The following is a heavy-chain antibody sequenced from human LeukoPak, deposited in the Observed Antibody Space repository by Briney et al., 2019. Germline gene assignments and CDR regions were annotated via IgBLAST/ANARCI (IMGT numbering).Heavy chain of an antibody. D-gene: IGHD3-3*01. Sequence: SETLSLTCTVSGGSISSSSYYWGWIRQPPGKGLEWIGSIYYSGSTYYNPSLKSRVTISVDTSKNQFSLTLSSVTAADTAVYYCARDVVDYDLWSGYSYWYFDLWGRGTLVTVSS. CDR3: ARDVVDYDLWSGYSYWYFDL. CDR1: GGSISSSSYY. CDR2: IYYSGST. V-gene: IGHV4-39*02. J-gene: IGHJ2*01.